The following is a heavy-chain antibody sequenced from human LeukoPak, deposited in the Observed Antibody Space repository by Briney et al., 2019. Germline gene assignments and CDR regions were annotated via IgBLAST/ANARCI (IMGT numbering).Heavy chain of an antibody. CDR2: IWYDGSNK. D-gene: IGHD3-22*01. Sequence: PGRSLRLSCAASGFTFSSYGMHWVRQAPGKGLEWGAVIWYDGSNKYYADSVKGRFTISRDNSKNTLYLQMNSLRAEDTAVYYCAKDRETYYYDSSGLDYWGQGTLVTVSS. CDR3: AKDRETYYYDSSGLDY. J-gene: IGHJ4*02. V-gene: IGHV3-33*06. CDR1: GFTFSSYG.